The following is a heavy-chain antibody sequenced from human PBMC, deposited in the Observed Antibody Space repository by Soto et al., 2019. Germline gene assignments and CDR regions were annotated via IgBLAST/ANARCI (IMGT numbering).Heavy chain of an antibody. CDR2: ISPSSSTI. V-gene: IGHV3-48*02. D-gene: IGHD3-22*01. Sequence: PGGSLRLSCAASGFTFSGYSMNWFRQAPGKGLEWVSYISPSSSTIYYADSVKGRFTISRDNAKDSLFLQMNSLRDDDTAVYYCARDFDSLNDYWGQGTLVTVSS. CDR1: GFTFSGYS. CDR3: ARDFDSLNDY. J-gene: IGHJ4*02.